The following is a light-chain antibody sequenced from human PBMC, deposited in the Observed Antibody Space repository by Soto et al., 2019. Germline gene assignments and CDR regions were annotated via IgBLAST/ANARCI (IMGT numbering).Light chain of an antibody. CDR2: GAS. CDR1: QSVSSY. V-gene: IGKV3-15*01. Sequence: EILMTQSPATLSVSPGERATLSCRASQSVSSYLAWYQQKPGQAPRLLIYGASTRATGIAARFSGSGSGTEFTLTISSLQSEDFAVYYCQQYKNWPSFGGGTKVDIK. CDR3: QQYKNWPS. J-gene: IGKJ4*01.